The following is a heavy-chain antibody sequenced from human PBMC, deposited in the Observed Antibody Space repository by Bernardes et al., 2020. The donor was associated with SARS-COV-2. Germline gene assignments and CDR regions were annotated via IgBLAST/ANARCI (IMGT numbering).Heavy chain of an antibody. V-gene: IGHV4-39*01. CDR2: IPFSGST. D-gene: IGHD4-4*01. Sequence: SETLSLTCTVSGGSISSSRYYWGWIRQPPGKGLEWVGSIPFSGSTNYNPSLKSRVIISVDTSKNQFSLKLSSVTAADTAVYYCARPGYSYPVAQIYYYYYGMDVWGQGTTVTVSS. CDR1: GGSISSSRYY. CDR3: ARPGYSYPVAQIYYYYYGMDV. J-gene: IGHJ6*02.